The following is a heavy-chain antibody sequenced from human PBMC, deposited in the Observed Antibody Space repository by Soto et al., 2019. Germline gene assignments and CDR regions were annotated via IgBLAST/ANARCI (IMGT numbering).Heavy chain of an antibody. V-gene: IGHV1-69*13. J-gene: IGHJ3*02. Sequence: ASVKVSCKASGGTFSSYAISWVRQAPGQRLEWMGGIIPIFGTANYAQKFQGRVTITADESTSTAYMELSSLRSEDTAVYYCARERGAVVVTAKGAFDIWGQGTMVTVSS. CDR3: ARERGAVVVTAKGAFDI. CDR1: GGTFSSYA. CDR2: IIPIFGTA. D-gene: IGHD2-21*02.